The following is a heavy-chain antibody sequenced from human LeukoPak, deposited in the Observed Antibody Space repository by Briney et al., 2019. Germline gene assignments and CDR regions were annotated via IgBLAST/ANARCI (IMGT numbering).Heavy chain of an antibody. CDR1: GFTFSSYG. CDR3: AKDQSRGGYDFLDS. Sequence: GGSLRLSCAASGFTFSSYGMHWVRQAPGKGLEWVAVISYDGSNKYYADSVKGRFTISRDNSKNTLYLQMNSLRAEDTAVYYCAKDQSRGGYDFLDSWGQGTLVTVSS. CDR2: ISYDGSNK. D-gene: IGHD5-12*01. J-gene: IGHJ5*01. V-gene: IGHV3-30*18.